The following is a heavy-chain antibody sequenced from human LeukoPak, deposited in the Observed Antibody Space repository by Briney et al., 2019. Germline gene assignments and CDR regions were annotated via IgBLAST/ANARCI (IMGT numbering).Heavy chain of an antibody. V-gene: IGHV4-34*01. J-gene: IGHJ4*02. D-gene: IGHD2-15*01. CDR2: INHSGNT. Sequence: PSETLSLTCAVYGGSFSGYYWSWIRQPPGKGLEWIGEINHSGNTNYNPSLESRVTILVDASKNQFSLKLSSVTAADTAVYYCARGRSCSGGGCYPITPDYWGQGTLLTVSS. CDR3: ARGRSCSGGGCYPITPDY. CDR1: GGSFSGYY.